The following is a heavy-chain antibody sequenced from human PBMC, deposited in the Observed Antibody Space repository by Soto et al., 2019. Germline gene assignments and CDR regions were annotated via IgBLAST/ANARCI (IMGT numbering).Heavy chain of an antibody. Sequence: SETLSLTCAVSGGSINSGAYSWSWIRQPPGKGVEWIGYIYHSGSTYYNPSLKSRVTISVDRSKNQFSLNLSSVTAADTAMYYCARGALRWSTSWDFDYWGQGTLVTVSS. V-gene: IGHV4-30-2*01. CDR1: GGSINSGAYS. J-gene: IGHJ4*02. D-gene: IGHD4-17*01. CDR2: IYHSGST. CDR3: ARGALRWSTSWDFDY.